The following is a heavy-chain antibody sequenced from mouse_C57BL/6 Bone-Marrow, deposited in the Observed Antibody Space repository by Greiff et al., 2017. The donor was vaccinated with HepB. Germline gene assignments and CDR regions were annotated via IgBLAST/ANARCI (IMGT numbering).Heavy chain of an antibody. CDR2: IDPENGDT. D-gene: IGHD1-1*01. V-gene: IGHV14-4*01. Sequence: VQLQQSGAELVRPGASVKLSCTASGFNIKDDYMHWVQQRPEQGLEWIGWIDPENGDTEYASKFQGKATITADTSSNTAYLQLSSLTSEDTAVYYCTTDDYGRSYRAMDYWGQGTSVTVSS. J-gene: IGHJ4*01. CDR1: GFNIKDDY. CDR3: TTDDYGRSYRAMDY.